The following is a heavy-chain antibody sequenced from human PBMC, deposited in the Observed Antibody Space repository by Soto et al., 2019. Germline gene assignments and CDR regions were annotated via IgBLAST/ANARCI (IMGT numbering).Heavy chain of an antibody. V-gene: IGHV4-30-2*01. CDR3: ASGEYSGSYHAY. J-gene: IGHJ4*02. CDR2: IYHSGTT. CDR1: GGSISSGGYS. Sequence: QLLLQESGSGLVKPSQTLSLTCAVSGGSISSGGYSWSWIRQPPGKGLEWIGYIYHSGTTSYNPSMKSRVTLSVDRSKEQFSLNLSSVTAADTAVYYCASGEYSGSYHAYWGQGTLVTVSS. D-gene: IGHD1-26*01.